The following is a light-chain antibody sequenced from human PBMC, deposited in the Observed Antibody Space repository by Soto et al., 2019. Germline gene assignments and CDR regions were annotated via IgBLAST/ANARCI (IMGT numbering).Light chain of an antibody. V-gene: IGLV2-14*01. CDR1: SSDVGGYNY. CDR3: SSYTSSSLYV. J-gene: IGLJ1*01. CDR2: DVS. Sequence: QSALTQPASVSGSPGQSITISCTGTSSDVGGYNYVSWYQQHQGKAPKLMIYDVSNRPSGVSNRFSGSKSGNTASLTISGLQAEDEADYYCSSYTSSSLYVFGTGTKVTVL.